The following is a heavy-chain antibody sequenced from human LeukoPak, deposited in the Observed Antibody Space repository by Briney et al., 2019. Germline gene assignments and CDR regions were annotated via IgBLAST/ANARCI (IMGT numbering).Heavy chain of an antibody. CDR1: GFTFSSYW. D-gene: IGHD3-10*01. CDR2: IKQDGSEK. J-gene: IGHJ3*02. CDR3: ARDSRYGSVSYLAFDI. Sequence: GGSLRLPCAASGFTFSSYWMRWVRQAPGKGLEWVANIKQDGSEKYYVDSVKGRFTISRDNAKNSLYLQMNSLRAEDTAVYYCARDSRYGSVSYLAFDIWGQGTMVTVSS. V-gene: IGHV3-7*01.